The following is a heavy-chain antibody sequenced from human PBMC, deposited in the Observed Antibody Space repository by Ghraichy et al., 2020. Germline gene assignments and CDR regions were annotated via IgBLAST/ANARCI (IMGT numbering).Heavy chain of an antibody. D-gene: IGHD3-10*01. V-gene: IGHV3-23*01. J-gene: IGHJ4*02. CDR2: ISGNGGST. Sequence: GGSLRLSCAASGFTFSNYAMHWVRQAPGKGLEWVSGISGNGGSTYYTDSVKGRFTISRDNSKSTLFLQMNSLRDEDTAVYYCAKAPRSGSLVRVDYCGQGTLVTVSS. CDR1: GFTFSNYA. CDR3: AKAPRSGSLVRVDY.